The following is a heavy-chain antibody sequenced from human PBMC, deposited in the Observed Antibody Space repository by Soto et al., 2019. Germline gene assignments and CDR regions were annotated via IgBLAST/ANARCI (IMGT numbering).Heavy chain of an antibody. CDR3: ARDGTPGDFWSGYPLSSYYYYMDV. J-gene: IGHJ6*03. Sequence: ASVKVSCKASGYTFTSYGISWVRQAPGQGLEWMGWIGAYNGNTNYAQKLQGRVTMTTDTSTSTAYMELRSLRSDDTAVNYCARDGTPGDFWSGYPLSSYYYYMDVWGKGTTVTVSS. CDR1: GYTFTSYG. D-gene: IGHD3-3*01. V-gene: IGHV1-18*01. CDR2: IGAYNGNT.